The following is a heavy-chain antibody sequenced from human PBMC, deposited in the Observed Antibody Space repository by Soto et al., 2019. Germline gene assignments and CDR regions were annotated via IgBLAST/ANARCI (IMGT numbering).Heavy chain of an antibody. Sequence: PGESLKISCKGSGYSFTSYWISWVRQMPGKGLEWMGRIDPSDSYTNYSPSFQGHVTISADKSISTAYLQWSSLKASDTAMYYCARRATYSSSWYSPYYFDYWGQGTLVTVSS. CDR1: GYSFTSYW. V-gene: IGHV5-10-1*01. D-gene: IGHD6-13*01. CDR2: IDPSDSYT. J-gene: IGHJ4*02. CDR3: ARRATYSSSWYSPYYFDY.